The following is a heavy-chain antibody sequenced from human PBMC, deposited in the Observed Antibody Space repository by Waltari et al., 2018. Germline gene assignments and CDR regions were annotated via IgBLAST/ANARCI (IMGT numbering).Heavy chain of an antibody. CDR2: INNSGST. Sequence: QVQLQQWGAGLLKPSETLSLTCAVYGGSFSGYYWSWIRQPPGKGLEWIGEINNSGSTNYNPSLKSRVTISVDTSKNQCSLKLSSVTAADTAVYYCARGPLEMATINYWGQGTLVTVSS. J-gene: IGHJ4*02. CDR3: ARGPLEMATINY. D-gene: IGHD5-12*01. V-gene: IGHV4-34*01. CDR1: GGSFSGYY.